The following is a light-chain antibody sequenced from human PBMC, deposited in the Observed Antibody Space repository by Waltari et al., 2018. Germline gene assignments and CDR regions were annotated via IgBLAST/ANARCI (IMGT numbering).Light chain of an antibody. Sequence: DIVMTQPTDSLAVSLGERATINSKSSHSVLYLPNRKNYLAWYQQTPGHPPKLLIYWASTRESGVPDRFSGSGSGTDFTLTISSLQAEDVAVYYCQQYSTAPWTFGQGTKVEIK. CDR2: WAS. CDR1: HSVLYLPNRKNY. V-gene: IGKV4-1*01. J-gene: IGKJ1*01. CDR3: QQYSTAPWT.